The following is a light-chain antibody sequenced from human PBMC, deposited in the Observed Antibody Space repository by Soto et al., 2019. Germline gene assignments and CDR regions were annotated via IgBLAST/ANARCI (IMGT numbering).Light chain of an antibody. CDR1: QGISTY. J-gene: IGKJ3*01. CDR3: QQVNSYPLN. CDR2: AAS. V-gene: IGKV1-9*01. Sequence: DIQLTQSPSFLSASVGDRVTITFRASQGISTYLVWFQQKPGKAPKLLIYAASTLHSGVPSRFSGSGSGTEFTLTINDLQPEDFATYYCQQVNSYPLNFGPGTTVDIK.